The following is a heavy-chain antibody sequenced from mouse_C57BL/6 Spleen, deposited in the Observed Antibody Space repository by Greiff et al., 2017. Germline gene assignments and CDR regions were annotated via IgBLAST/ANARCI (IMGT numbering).Heavy chain of an antibody. CDR1: GFNIKDDY. D-gene: IGHD2-4*01. CDR3: TFYYDYDGNYFDD. V-gene: IGHV14-4*01. CDR2: IDPENGDT. Sequence: VQLQQSGAELVRPGASVKLSCTASGFNIKDDYMHWVKQRPEQGLEWIGWIDPENGDTEYASKFQGKATITADTSSNTAYLQLSSLTSEDTAVYFCTFYYDYDGNYFDDWGQGTTLTVSS. J-gene: IGHJ2*01.